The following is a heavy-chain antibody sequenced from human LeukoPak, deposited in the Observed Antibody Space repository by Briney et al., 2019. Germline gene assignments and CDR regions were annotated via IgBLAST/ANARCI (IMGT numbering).Heavy chain of an antibody. D-gene: IGHD6-13*01. CDR1: GGSISSSSYY. CDR3: AREYRSSWYLNWFDP. CDR2: IYNSGST. V-gene: IGHV4-39*07. J-gene: IGHJ5*02. Sequence: KSSETLSLTCTVSGGSISSSSYYWGWIRQSPGKGLEWIGSIYNSGSTYYNPSLKSRVTISIDTSKNQFSLKLSSVTAADTAVYYCAREYRSSWYLNWFDPWGQGTLVTVSS.